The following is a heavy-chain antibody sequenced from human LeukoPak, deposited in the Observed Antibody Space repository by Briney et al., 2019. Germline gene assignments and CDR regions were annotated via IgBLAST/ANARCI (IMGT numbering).Heavy chain of an antibody. Sequence: ASVKGSCKASGYTFTSYGISWVRQAPGQGLEWMGWISAYNGNTNYAQKLQGRVTMTTDTSTSTACMELRSLRSDDTAVYYCARDGGIAAAGGDYWGQGTLVTVSS. CDR3: ARDGGIAAAGGDY. V-gene: IGHV1-18*01. CDR1: GYTFTSYG. CDR2: ISAYNGNT. J-gene: IGHJ4*02. D-gene: IGHD6-13*01.